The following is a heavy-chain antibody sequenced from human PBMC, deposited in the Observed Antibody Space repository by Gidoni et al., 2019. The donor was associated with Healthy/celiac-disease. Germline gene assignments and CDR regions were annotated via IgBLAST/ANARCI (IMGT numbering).Heavy chain of an antibody. D-gene: IGHD1-26*01. V-gene: IGHV2-26*01. Sequence: QVTLKESGPVLVKPTETLTLTCTVSGFALSNARMGVSWIRQPPGKALEWLAHIFSNDEKSYSTSLKSRLTLSKDTSKRQVVLTMTNMDPVDTATYYCARIQGGSYYKYPFDLWGRGTLVTVSS. CDR3: ARIQGGSYYKYPFDL. CDR1: GFALSNARMG. J-gene: IGHJ2*01. CDR2: IFSNDEK.